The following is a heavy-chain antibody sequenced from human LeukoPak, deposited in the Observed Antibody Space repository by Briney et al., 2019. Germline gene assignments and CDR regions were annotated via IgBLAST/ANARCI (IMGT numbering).Heavy chain of an antibody. V-gene: IGHV1-2*02. J-gene: IGHJ6*02. CDR2: INPNSGGT. Sequence: GASVKVSCKASGYTSTGYYMHWVRQAPGQGLEWMGWINPNSGGTNYAQKFQGRVTMTRDTSISTAYMELSRLRSDDTAVYYCARDEVVVVAPPPDYGMDVWGQGTTVTVSS. CDR1: GYTSTGYY. CDR3: ARDEVVVVAPPPDYGMDV. D-gene: IGHD2-15*01.